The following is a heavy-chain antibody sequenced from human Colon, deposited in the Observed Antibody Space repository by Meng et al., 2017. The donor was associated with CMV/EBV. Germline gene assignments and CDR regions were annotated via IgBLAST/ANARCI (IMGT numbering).Heavy chain of an antibody. D-gene: IGHD1-26*01. J-gene: IGHJ6*02. CDR2: IYSGGST. CDR1: GFTFNKY. CDR3: ARDTVGAGMDV. Sequence: GESLKISCVASGFTFNKYMSWVRQAPGKGLEWVSIIYSGGSTSYADSVKGRFTMSRDSSKNTVDLQMNSLRVEDTAVYYCARDTVGAGMDVWGQGTTVTVSS. V-gene: IGHV3-53*01.